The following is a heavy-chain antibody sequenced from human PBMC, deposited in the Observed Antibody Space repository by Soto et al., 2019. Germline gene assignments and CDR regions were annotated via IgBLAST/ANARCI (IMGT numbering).Heavy chain of an antibody. Sequence: QVQLVQSGAEVKKPGSSVKVSCKASGGTFSSYAISWVRQAPGQGLEWMGGIIPIFGTANYAQKFQGRVTITADESKSTADMELSSLRTEDTAVYYCARGGAYYDSSGDNWFDPWGQGTLVTVSS. D-gene: IGHD3-22*01. CDR2: IIPIFGTA. V-gene: IGHV1-69*12. CDR3: ARGGAYYDSSGDNWFDP. J-gene: IGHJ5*02. CDR1: GGTFSSYA.